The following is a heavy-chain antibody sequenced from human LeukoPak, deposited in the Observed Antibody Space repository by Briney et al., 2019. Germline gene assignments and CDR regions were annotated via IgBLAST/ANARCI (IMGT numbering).Heavy chain of an antibody. CDR2: MNPNSGNT. D-gene: IGHD1-26*01. Sequence: ASVKVSCKASGYTFTSYDINWVRQATGQGLEWMGWMNPNSGNTGYAQKFQGRVTITRNTSISTAYMELSSLRSEGTAVYYCARGQLRPLYYYYMDVWGKGTTVTVSS. CDR1: GYTFTSYD. V-gene: IGHV1-8*03. CDR3: ARGQLRPLYYYYMDV. J-gene: IGHJ6*03.